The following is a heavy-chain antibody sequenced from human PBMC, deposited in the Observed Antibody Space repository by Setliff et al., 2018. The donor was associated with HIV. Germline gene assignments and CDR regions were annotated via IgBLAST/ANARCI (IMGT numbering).Heavy chain of an antibody. V-gene: IGHV1-3*01. J-gene: IGHJ4*02. Sequence: GASVKVSCKASGYTSTSYAMHWVRQAPGQRLEWMGWINAGNGNTKYSQKFQGRVTITRDTSASTAYMELSSLRSEDTAVYYCARGSSGFRSGSYYNTFIDYWGQGTLVTVSS. CDR1: GYTSTSYA. D-gene: IGHD3-10*01. CDR3: ARGSSGFRSGSYYNTFIDY. CDR2: INAGNGNT.